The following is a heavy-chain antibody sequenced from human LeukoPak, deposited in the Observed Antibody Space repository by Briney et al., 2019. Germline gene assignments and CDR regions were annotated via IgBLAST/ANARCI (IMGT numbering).Heavy chain of an antibody. J-gene: IGHJ4*02. V-gene: IGHV4-39*07. D-gene: IGHD4-11*01. CDR3: AREHSNPDNYFDY. Sequence: PSETLSLTCRVSGVSISSGSNYWGWIRQPPGKTLEWIGSIYSSGSTYYNSSLKSRVIILIDAAKNHFSLNLSSVTAADTAVYYCAREHSNPDNYFDYWGQGTLVTVSS. CDR2: IYSSGST. CDR1: GVSISSGSNY.